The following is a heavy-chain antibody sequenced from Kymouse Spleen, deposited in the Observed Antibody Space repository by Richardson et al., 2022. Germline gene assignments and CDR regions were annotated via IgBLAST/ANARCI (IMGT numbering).Heavy chain of an antibody. J-gene: IGHJ6*02. CDR1: GFTFSSYW. D-gene: IGHD6-6*01. CDR2: IKQDGSEK. V-gene: IGHV3-7*01. CDR3: ARDQSSSSRDYYGMDV. Sequence: EVQLVESGGGLVQPGGSLRLSCAASGFTFSSYWMSWVRQAPGKGLEWVANIKQDGSEKYYVDSVKGRFTISRDNAKNSLYLQMNSLRAEDTAVYYCARDQSSSSRDYYGMDVWGQGTTVTVSS.